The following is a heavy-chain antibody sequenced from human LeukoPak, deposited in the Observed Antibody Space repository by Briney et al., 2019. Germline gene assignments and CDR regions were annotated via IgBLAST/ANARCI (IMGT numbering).Heavy chain of an antibody. Sequence: SETLSLTCTVSGYSISSGYYWGWIRQPPGKGLEWIGSIYHSGSTYYNPSLKSRVTISVDTSKNQFSLKLSSVTAADTAVYYCARGSGIGELSFYFYMDVWGKGTTVTVSS. D-gene: IGHD3-10*01. V-gene: IGHV4-38-2*02. CDR3: ARGSGIGELSFYFYMDV. J-gene: IGHJ6*03. CDR1: GYSISSGYY. CDR2: IYHSGST.